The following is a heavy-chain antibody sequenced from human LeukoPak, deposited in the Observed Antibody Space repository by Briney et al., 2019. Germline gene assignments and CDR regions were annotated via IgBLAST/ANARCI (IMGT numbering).Heavy chain of an antibody. V-gene: IGHV3-30-3*01. CDR1: GFTFSSYA. D-gene: IGHD5-12*01. CDR3: ARGEFSGLDY. CDR2: ILYDGGNA. J-gene: IGHJ4*02. Sequence: AGGSLRLSCAASGFTFSSYAMHWVRQAPGKGLEWVAVILYDGGNAHYADSVRGRFTISRDNPKNTLWLQMNSLTPDDTAVYYCARGEFSGLDYWGQGTLVTVSS.